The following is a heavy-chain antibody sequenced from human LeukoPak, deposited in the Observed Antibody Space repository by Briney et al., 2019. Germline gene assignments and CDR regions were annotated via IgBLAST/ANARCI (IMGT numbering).Heavy chain of an antibody. CDR2: IYYSGNT. J-gene: IGHJ4*02. D-gene: IGHD2-2*01. V-gene: IGHV4-39*01. Sequence: SETLSLTCTVSGGSISSSSYYWDWIRQPPGKGLEWIGAIYYSGNTNYNPSLKSRVTISVDTSKNQFSLRLSSVTAAGTAVYYCARHRIPAALASAFDYWGQGTLVTVSS. CDR3: ARHRIPAALASAFDY. CDR1: GGSISSSSYY.